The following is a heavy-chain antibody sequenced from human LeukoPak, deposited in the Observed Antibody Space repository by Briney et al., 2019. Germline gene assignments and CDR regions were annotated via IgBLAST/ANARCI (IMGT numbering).Heavy chain of an antibody. CDR3: ARDHERTGDVSLYYMDV. Sequence: GASVKVSCKATGGTFSNYAISWVRQAPGQGLEWMGGIVPMFGTPDYAQKFRGRFTISADESTSTAYMEVRSLRYDDTGVYYCARDHERTGDVSLYYMDVWGKGTTVTVSS. CDR1: GGTFSNYA. V-gene: IGHV1-69*01. D-gene: IGHD7-27*01. CDR2: IVPMFGTP. J-gene: IGHJ6*03.